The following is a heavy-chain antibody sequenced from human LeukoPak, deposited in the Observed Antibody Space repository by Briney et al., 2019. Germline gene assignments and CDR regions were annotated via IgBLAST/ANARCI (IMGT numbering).Heavy chain of an antibody. J-gene: IGHJ2*01. V-gene: IGHV4-4*09. Sequence: PSETLSLTCTVSGGSISSYYWSRIRQPPGKGLEWIGYIYTSGSTNYNPSLKSRVTISVDTSKNQFSLKLSSVTAADTAVYYCARHLRRYCSSTSCSLYWYFDLWGRGTLVTVSS. CDR2: IYTSGST. D-gene: IGHD2-2*01. CDR1: GGSISSYY. CDR3: ARHLRRYCSSTSCSLYWYFDL.